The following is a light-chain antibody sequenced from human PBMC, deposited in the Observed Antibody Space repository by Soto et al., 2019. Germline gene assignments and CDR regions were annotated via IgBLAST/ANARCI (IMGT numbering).Light chain of an antibody. Sequence: DIQMTQSPSSLSASVGDRVTITCRASQSIATYLNWYQVKPGKAPKILIYAASSLQSGVPSRFSGRGSGTDFTLTISSLQPEDFATYYCQHSYSIPVTFGGGTKVEI. V-gene: IGKV1-39*01. J-gene: IGKJ4*01. CDR3: QHSYSIPVT. CDR1: QSIATY. CDR2: AAS.